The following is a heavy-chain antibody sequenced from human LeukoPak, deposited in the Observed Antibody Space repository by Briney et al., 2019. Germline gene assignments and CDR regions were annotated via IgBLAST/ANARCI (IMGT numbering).Heavy chain of an antibody. Sequence: GGSLRLSCAASGFTFSSYSMNWVRQAPGKGLEWVSYISRGGSTTYYADSVKGRFTISRDNAKNSLYLQMNSLRAEDTAVYYCVRGVSISSSWYNDIWGQGTMVTVSS. V-gene: IGHV3-48*04. CDR1: GFTFSSYS. CDR2: ISRGGSTT. CDR3: VRGVSISSSWYNDI. J-gene: IGHJ3*02. D-gene: IGHD6-13*01.